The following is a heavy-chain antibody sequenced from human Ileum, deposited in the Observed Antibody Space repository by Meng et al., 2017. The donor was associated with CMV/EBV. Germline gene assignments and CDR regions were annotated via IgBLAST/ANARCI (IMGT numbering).Heavy chain of an antibody. Sequence: GESLKLSCAASGFTFSSYAMSWVRQAPGKGLEWVSVSYSGGSSTYYADSVKGRFTISRDNSKNTLYLQMNSLRAEDTAVYYCAKEGMTLSMDVWGQGTTVTVSS. J-gene: IGHJ6*02. CDR1: GFTFSSYA. CDR2: SYSGGSST. CDR3: AKEGMTLSMDV. V-gene: IGHV3-23*03. D-gene: IGHD2-21*02.